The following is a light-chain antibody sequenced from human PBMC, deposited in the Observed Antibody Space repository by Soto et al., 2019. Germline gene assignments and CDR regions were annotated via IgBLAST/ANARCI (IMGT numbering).Light chain of an antibody. J-gene: IGKJ4*01. CDR1: QSVISN. V-gene: IGKV3-15*01. CDR3: QQYENWPPVT. Sequence: EIVMTQSPATLSVSPGERATLSCRASQSVISNLAWYQQKPGQPPRLLIYNSYTRATGIAARFSGGGSGTDFTLTISSLQVEDFAVYFCQQYENWPPVTFGGGTKVDIK. CDR2: NSY.